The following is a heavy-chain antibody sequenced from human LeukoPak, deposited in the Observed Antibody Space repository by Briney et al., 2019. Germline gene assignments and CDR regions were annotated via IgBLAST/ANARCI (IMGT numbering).Heavy chain of an antibody. CDR3: ARYFYVSGELRYFDN. Sequence: SETLSLTFSVYGGSLSGHYCGSIRQPPAKGLEWNGEINHRGSPNTNPSRKSRITISADSSKHQFSLKLSSVTAADTGVYYCARYFYVSGELRYFDNWGEGNLFTVSS. J-gene: IGHJ4*02. CDR2: INHRGSP. V-gene: IGHV4-34*01. D-gene: IGHD3-10*01. CDR1: GGSLSGHY.